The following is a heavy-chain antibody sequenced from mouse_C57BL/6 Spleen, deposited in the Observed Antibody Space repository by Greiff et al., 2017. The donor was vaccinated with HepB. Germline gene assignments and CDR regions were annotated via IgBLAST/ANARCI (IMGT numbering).Heavy chain of an antibody. V-gene: IGHV5-12*01. CDR1: GFTFSDYY. CDR2: ISNGGGST. Sequence: EVMLVESGGGLVQPGGSLKLSCAASGFTFSDYYMYWVRQTPEKRLEWVAYISNGGGSTYYPDTVKGRFTISRDNAKNTLYLQMSRLKSEDTAMYYCASGSIYWYFDVWGTGTTVTVSS. CDR3: ASGSIYWYFDV. J-gene: IGHJ1*03. D-gene: IGHD1-1*01.